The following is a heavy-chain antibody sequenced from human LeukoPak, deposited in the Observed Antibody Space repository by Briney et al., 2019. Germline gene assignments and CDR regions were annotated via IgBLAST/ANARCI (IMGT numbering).Heavy chain of an antibody. Sequence: GGSLRLSCAASGFTFSSYWMSWVRQAPGKGLEWAANIKEDGTHKYYVGSVRGRFTISRNNAKNSLYLQMNSLRAEDTAIYYCAREARGTRAAFDVWGQGTMVTVFS. J-gene: IGHJ3*01. V-gene: IGHV3-7*01. D-gene: IGHD2-8*01. CDR3: AREARGTRAAFDV. CDR1: GFTFSSYW. CDR2: IKEDGTHK.